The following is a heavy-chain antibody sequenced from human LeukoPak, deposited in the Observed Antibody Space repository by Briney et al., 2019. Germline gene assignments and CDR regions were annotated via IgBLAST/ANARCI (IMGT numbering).Heavy chain of an antibody. Sequence: GGSLRLSCTVSGFTVSSNSWSWVRQAPGKGLEWVSFIYSGGKTHSSDSVKGRFSISRDNSKNNLYLQMSSLRAEDTAIYYCARRAGEYSHPYDYWGQGTLVTVSS. J-gene: IGHJ4*02. V-gene: IGHV3-53*01. CDR2: IYSGGKT. CDR1: GFTVSSNS. CDR3: ARRAGEYSHPYDY. D-gene: IGHD2-15*01.